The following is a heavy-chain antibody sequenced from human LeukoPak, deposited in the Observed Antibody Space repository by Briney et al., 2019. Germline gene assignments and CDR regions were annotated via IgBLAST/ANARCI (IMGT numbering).Heavy chain of an antibody. CDR2: IYYSGST. Sequence: KPSETPSLTCTVSGGSIGSYYWSWIRQPPGKGLEWIGYIYYSGSTNYNPSLKSRVTISVDTSKNQFSLKLSSVTAADTAVYYCARVEFGSGYYFHYYYMDVWGKGTTVTVSS. CDR1: GGSIGSYY. D-gene: IGHD3-22*01. CDR3: ARVEFGSGYYFHYYYMDV. V-gene: IGHV4-59*01. J-gene: IGHJ6*03.